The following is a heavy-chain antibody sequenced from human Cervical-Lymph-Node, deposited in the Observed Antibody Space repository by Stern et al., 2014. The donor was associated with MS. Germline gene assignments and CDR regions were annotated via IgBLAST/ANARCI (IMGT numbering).Heavy chain of an antibody. Sequence: QVQLQESGPGLVKPSETLSLTCTVSGGSIRSSTYYWSWIRQPPGKGLEWIGSIYYSGRTYYNPFLKSRVTLSVDTSKNPFSLFLNSVTAADTAVYYCARRLKRYYFFDYWGQGSLVTVSS. CDR1: GGSIRSSTYY. CDR3: ARRLKRYYFFDY. CDR2: IYYSGRT. D-gene: IGHD5-18*01. J-gene: IGHJ4*02. V-gene: IGHV4-39*01.